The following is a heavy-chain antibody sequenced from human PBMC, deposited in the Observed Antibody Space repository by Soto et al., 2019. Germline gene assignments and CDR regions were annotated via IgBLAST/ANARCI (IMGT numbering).Heavy chain of an antibody. CDR1: GGSIISGGYS. CDR3: ARGPPLGY. V-gene: IGHV4-30-2*01. J-gene: IGHJ4*02. Sequence: SETLSLTCAVSGGSIISGGYSWILIRQPPGKGLECIGYIYHSVSTYYNPSLKSRVTISVDRSKNQFSLKLNSVTAADTAVYYCARGPPLGYWGQGTLVTVSS. CDR2: IYHSVST.